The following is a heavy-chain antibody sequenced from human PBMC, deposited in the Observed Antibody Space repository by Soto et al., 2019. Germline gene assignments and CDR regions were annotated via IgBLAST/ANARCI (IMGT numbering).Heavy chain of an antibody. V-gene: IGHV4-59*12. CDR1: GGSISSYY. Sequence: SETMSLTCTVSGGSISSYYWSWIRKPPGKGLEWIGYIYYSGSTNYNPSLKSRVTISVDTSKNQFSLKLSSVTAADTAVYYCARALGGYSSSSSYYYGMDVWGQGTTVTVSS. CDR2: IYYSGST. J-gene: IGHJ6*02. D-gene: IGHD6-6*01. CDR3: ARALGGYSSSSSYYYGMDV.